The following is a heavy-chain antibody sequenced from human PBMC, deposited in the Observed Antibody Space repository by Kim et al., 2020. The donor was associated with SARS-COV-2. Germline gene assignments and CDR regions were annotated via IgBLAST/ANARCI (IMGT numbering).Heavy chain of an antibody. CDR3: ARDRAVLNYYYGMDV. J-gene: IGHJ6*02. CDR2: IWYDGSNK. CDR1: GFTFSSYG. Sequence: GGSLRLSCAASGFTFSSYGMHWVRQAPCKGLEWVAVIWYDGSNKYYADSVKGRFTISRDNSKNTLYLQMNSLRAEDTAVYYCARDRAVLNYYYGMDVWGQGTTVTVSS. V-gene: IGHV3-33*01.